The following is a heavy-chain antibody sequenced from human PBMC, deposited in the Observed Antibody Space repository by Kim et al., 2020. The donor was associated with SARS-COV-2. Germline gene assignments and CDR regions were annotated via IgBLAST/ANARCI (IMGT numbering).Heavy chain of an antibody. J-gene: IGHJ4*02. CDR1: GGTFSSYA. V-gene: IGHV1-69*04. Sequence: SVKVSCKASGGTFSSYAISWVRQAPGQGLEWMGRIIPILGIANYAQKFQGRVTITADKSTSTAYMELRSLRSEDTAVYYCATPSSSSLGYWGQGTLVTVSS. CDR3: ATPSSSSLGY. CDR2: IIPILGIA. D-gene: IGHD6-13*01.